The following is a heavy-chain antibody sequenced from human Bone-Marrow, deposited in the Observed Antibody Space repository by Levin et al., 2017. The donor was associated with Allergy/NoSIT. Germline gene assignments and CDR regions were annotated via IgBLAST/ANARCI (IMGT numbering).Heavy chain of an antibody. CDR3: AKPIFDFWSGYYYFGMDV. J-gene: IGHJ6*02. CDR2: ISYNGGNK. Sequence: LSLTCAASGFTFDDHDMLWVRQAPGQGLEWVATISYNGGNKYYADSVKGRFTVSRDNFKNTLFLQMNGLRTDDTAVYYCAKPIFDFWSGYYYFGMDVWGHGTTVTVSS. CDR1: GFTFDDHD. V-gene: IGHV3-30*18. D-gene: IGHD3-3*01.